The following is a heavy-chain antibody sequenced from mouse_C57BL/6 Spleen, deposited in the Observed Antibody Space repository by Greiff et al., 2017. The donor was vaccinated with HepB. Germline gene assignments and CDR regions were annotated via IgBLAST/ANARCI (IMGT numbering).Heavy chain of an antibody. J-gene: IGHJ3*01. D-gene: IGHD1-3*01. CDR1: GYTFTSYG. CDR2: IYPRSGNT. V-gene: IGHV1-81*01. CDR3: ANNYEAY. Sequence: QVQLKQSGAELARPGASVKLSCKASGYTFTSYGISWVKQRTGQGLEWIGEIYPRSGNTYYNEKFKGKATLTADKSSSTAYMELRSLTSEDSAVYFCANNYEAYWGQGTLVTVSA.